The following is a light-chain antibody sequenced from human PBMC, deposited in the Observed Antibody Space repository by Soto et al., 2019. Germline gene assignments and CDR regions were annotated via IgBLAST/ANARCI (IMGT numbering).Light chain of an antibody. V-gene: IGKV3-15*01. CDR3: QQYNRWPFP. CDR2: GAS. J-gene: IGKJ3*01. Sequence: EAVMTQSPGTLSVSPGERVTLSCRASQSVSSHLAWYQQKPGQAPRLLIHGASTRATGIPDRFSGSGSGTEFTLAISSLQSEDSAVYYCQQYNRWPFPFGPGTKVHIK. CDR1: QSVSSH.